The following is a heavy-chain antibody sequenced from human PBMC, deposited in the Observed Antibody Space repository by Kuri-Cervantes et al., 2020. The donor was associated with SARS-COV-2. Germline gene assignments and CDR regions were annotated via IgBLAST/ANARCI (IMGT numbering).Heavy chain of an antibody. V-gene: IGHV3-9*01. Sequence: GGSLRLSCAASGFTFDDYAMHWVRQAPGKGLEWVSGISWNSGSIGYADSVKGRFTISRDNAKNSLYLQMNSLGAEDTAMYYCARDSGDLYFDNWGQGALVTVSS. D-gene: IGHD3-10*01. J-gene: IGHJ4*02. CDR1: GFTFDDYA. CDR2: ISWNSGSI. CDR3: ARDSGDLYFDN.